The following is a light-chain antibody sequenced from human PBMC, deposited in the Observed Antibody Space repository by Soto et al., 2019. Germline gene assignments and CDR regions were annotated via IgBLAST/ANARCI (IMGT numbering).Light chain of an antibody. Sequence: EIVLTQSPATLSLSPGERATLYCMASQSVSSYFAWYQQKPGQAPRLLIYDASNRATGIPARFSGSGSGTDFTLAILDLEADDFAVYYCHQRRTYPTFVQGTKLES. V-gene: IGKV3-11*01. CDR2: DAS. CDR1: QSVSSY. CDR3: HQRRTYPT. J-gene: IGKJ2*01.